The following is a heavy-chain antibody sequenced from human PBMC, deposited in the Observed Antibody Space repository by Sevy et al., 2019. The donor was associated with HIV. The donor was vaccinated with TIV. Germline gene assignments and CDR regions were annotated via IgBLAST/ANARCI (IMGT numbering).Heavy chain of an antibody. CDR1: GYTFTSYG. D-gene: IGHD3-10*01. J-gene: IGHJ4*02. CDR2: ISAYNGDI. V-gene: IGHV1-18*01. CDR3: ARSGGSGSYSDFDY. Sequence: ASVKVSCKASGYTFTSYGISWVRQAPGQGLEWMGWISAYNGDINYSQKLQGRLTMTTDTSTSTAYMELRSLRSDDTAVYFWARSGGSGSYSDFDYWGQGTLVTVSS.